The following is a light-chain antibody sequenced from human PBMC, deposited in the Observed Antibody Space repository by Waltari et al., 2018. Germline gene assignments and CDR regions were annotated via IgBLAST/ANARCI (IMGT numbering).Light chain of an antibody. CDR1: QSVLHSPNNKNY. CDR3: QQYYSTPMYT. J-gene: IGKJ2*01. V-gene: IGKV4-1*01. CDR2: WAS. Sequence: DIVMIQSPDSLAVSLVERATINCKSSQSVLHSPNNKNYLAWYQQKPGQPPKLLIYWASTRESGVPDRFSGSGSGTDFTLTISSLQAEDVAVYYCQQYYSTPMYTFGQGTKLEIK.